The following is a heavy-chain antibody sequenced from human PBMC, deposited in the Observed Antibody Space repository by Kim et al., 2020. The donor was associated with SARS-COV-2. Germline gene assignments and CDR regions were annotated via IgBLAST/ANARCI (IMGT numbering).Heavy chain of an antibody. CDR2: ISGSGGST. Sequence: GGSLRLSCAASGFTFSSYAMSWVRQAPGKELEWVSAISGSGGSTYYADSVKGRFTISRDNSKNTLYLQMNSLRAEDTAVYYCAQGGWFGELFAFDIWGQGTMVTVSS. J-gene: IGHJ3*02. V-gene: IGHV3-23*01. D-gene: IGHD3-10*01. CDR3: AQGGWFGELFAFDI. CDR1: GFTFSSYA.